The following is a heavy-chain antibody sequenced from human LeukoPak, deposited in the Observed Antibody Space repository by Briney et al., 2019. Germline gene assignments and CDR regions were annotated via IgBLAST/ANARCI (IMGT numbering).Heavy chain of an antibody. CDR2: ISGSGGST. J-gene: IGHJ4*02. CDR1: GFTFSSYA. Sequence: GGSLRLSCAASGFTFSSYAMSWVRQAPGKGLKWVSAISGSGGSTYYADSVKGRFTISRDNSKNTLYLQMNSLRAEDTAVYYCAKDRGAYDYVWGSYRRTPFDYWGQGTLVTVSS. CDR3: AKDRGAYDYVWGSYRRTPFDY. D-gene: IGHD3-16*02. V-gene: IGHV3-23*01.